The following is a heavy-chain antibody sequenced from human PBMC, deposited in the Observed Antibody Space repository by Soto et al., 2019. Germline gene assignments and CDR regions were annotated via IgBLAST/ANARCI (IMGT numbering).Heavy chain of an antibody. Sequence: QVQLVQSGAEVKKPGSSVKVSCKASGGTFSSYAISWVRQAPGQGLEWMGGIIPIFGTANYAQKFQGRVTITADESTSTAYMELSSLRSEATAVYYCALPLAYCGGDCYSDAFDIWGQGTMVTVSS. CDR2: IIPIFGTA. CDR1: GGTFSSYA. D-gene: IGHD2-21*02. CDR3: ALPLAYCGGDCYSDAFDI. J-gene: IGHJ3*02. V-gene: IGHV1-69*01.